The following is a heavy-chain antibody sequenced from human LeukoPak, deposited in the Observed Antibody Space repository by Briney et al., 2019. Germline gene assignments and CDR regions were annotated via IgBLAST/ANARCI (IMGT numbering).Heavy chain of an antibody. D-gene: IGHD3-10*01. CDR1: NGSMTSDSYY. CDR2: IFYSGKT. Sequence: SETLSLTCTVSNGSMTSDSYYWAWVRQPPGKGLEWIGTIFYSGKTYYSASLKSRVTVSLDTSKKNFSLRLSSVTAADTAVYYCAIDMVRGHIWGQGTLVTVSS. V-gene: IGHV4-39*02. J-gene: IGHJ4*02. CDR3: AIDMVRGHI.